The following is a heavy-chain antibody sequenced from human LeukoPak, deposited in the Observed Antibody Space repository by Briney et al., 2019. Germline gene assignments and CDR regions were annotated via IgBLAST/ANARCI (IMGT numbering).Heavy chain of an antibody. J-gene: IGHJ6*03. D-gene: IGHD2-21*02. CDR1: GFTFCTYG. Sequence: GGSLRLSCAASGFTFCTYGMSWVRQAPGKGLERVSSVSSTGGTTYYADSVKGRFTISRDNSKNTLFLQMNSLRAEDTAVYYCASASGDHYNYYYYMDVWGKGTTVTISS. CDR3: ASASGDHYNYYYYMDV. V-gene: IGHV3-23*01. CDR2: VSSTGGTT.